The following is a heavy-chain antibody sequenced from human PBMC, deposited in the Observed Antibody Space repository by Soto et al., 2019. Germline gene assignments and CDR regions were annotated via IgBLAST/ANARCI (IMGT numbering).Heavy chain of an antibody. D-gene: IGHD5-12*01. J-gene: IGHJ4*02. CDR2: IGTSTSYI. CDR1: GFTFSTYT. CDR3: ARAAFTYSTIIAFPH. Sequence: EVQLVESGGGLVKPGGSLRLSCVASGFTFSTYTMSWVRQAPGKGLEWLSSIGTSTSYIYYANSVKGRFNISRDNAKNAVFRQMDSLRAEDTARYYCARAAFTYSTIIAFPHWRPGTMVTVSS. V-gene: IGHV3-21*02.